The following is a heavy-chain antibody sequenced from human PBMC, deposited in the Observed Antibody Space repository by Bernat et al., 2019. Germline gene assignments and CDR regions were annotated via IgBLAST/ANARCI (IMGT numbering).Heavy chain of an antibody. CDR3: AKDTSGGNNNWFDP. CDR2: ISYDGSNK. D-gene: IGHD4-23*01. V-gene: IGHV3-30*18. Sequence: QVQLVESGGGVVQPGRSLRLSCAASGFTFSSYGMHWVRQAPGKGLEWVAVISYDGSNKYYADSVKGRFTISRDNSKNTLYLQMNSLRAEDTAVYYCAKDTSGGNNNWFDPWGQGTLVTVSS. CDR1: GFTFSSYG. J-gene: IGHJ5*02.